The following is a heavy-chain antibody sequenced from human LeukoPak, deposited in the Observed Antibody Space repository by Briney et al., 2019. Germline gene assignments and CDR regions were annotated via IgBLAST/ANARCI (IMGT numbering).Heavy chain of an antibody. D-gene: IGHD3-3*01. J-gene: IGHJ6*02. Sequence: GGSLRLSCAASGFTFSSYSMNWVRQAPGKGLEWVSSISSSSSYIYYADSVKGRFTISRDNAKNSLYLQMNSLRAEDTAVYYCARFVLANRSSFYGMDVWGQGTTVTVSS. CDR1: GFTFSSYS. CDR2: ISSSSSYI. V-gene: IGHV3-21*01. CDR3: ARFVLANRSSFYGMDV.